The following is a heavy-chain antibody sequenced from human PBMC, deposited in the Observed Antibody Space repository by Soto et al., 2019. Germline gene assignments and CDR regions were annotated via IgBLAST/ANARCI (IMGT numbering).Heavy chain of an antibody. D-gene: IGHD6-19*01. Sequence: SVKVSCKASGFTFSSSAVQWVRQARGQGLEWIGWIVLGNGNTNYARKFQERVTITRDMSTSTAYMEVRSLTFEDTAVYYCATRIGNIGWYWLDTWGQGTLVTVS. CDR3: ATRIGNIGWYWLDT. V-gene: IGHV1-58*01. J-gene: IGHJ5*02. CDR1: GFTFSSSA. CDR2: IVLGNGNT.